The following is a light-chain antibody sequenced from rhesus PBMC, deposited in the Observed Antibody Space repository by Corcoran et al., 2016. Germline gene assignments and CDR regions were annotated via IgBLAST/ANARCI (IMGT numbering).Light chain of an antibody. CDR3: LQYSSSPRT. J-gene: IGKJ1*01. CDR2: TAS. CDR1: QGISSW. V-gene: IGKV1-22*01. Sequence: DIQMTQSPSSLSASVGDKVTITCRASQGISSWLAWYQPKPGKAPKLLIYTASSLQSGVQSRFSGSGSGTDFTLTISSLQPEDFAAYYCLQYSSSPRTFGQGTKVEIK.